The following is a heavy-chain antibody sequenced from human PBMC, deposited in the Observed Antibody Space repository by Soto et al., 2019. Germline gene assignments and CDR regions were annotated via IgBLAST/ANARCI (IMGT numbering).Heavy chain of an antibody. CDR2: IYYSGST. D-gene: IGHD3-22*01. J-gene: IGHJ4*02. Sequence: QVQLQESGPGLVKPSETLSLTCTVSGGSISSYYWSWIRQPPGKGLEWIGYIYYSGSTNYNPSLKSRVTISVDTSKNQFSLKLSSVTAADTAVYYCARAPSYYYDSSGYLDYWGQGTLVTVSS. V-gene: IGHV4-59*01. CDR3: ARAPSYYYDSSGYLDY. CDR1: GGSISSYY.